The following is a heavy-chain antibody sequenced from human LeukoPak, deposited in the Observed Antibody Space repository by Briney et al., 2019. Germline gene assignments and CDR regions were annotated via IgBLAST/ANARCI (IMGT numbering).Heavy chain of an antibody. Sequence: PSQTLSLTCTVSGGSISSGSYYWTWIRQPAGKGLEWIGRIYTSGGPNYNPSLKSRVTISVDTSKNQFSLKLSSVTAADTAVYYCARLNFDWLFDSAQSLRYYYYYMDVWGKGTTVTISS. J-gene: IGHJ6*03. CDR3: ARLNFDWLFDSAQSLRYYYYYMDV. CDR1: GGSISSGSYY. D-gene: IGHD3-9*01. V-gene: IGHV4-61*02. CDR2: IYTSGGP.